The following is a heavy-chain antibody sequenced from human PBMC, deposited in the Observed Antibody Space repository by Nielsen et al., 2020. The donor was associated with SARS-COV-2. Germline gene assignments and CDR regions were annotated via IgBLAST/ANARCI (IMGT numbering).Heavy chain of an antibody. D-gene: IGHD6-25*01. CDR3: ARDQDGGAATSNWYFDL. CDR2: ITMSGAYM. J-gene: IGHJ2*01. CDR1: GFRFTSYS. V-gene: IGHV3-21*01. Sequence: GESLKISCAASGFRFTSYSMNWVRQAPGKGLEWVASITMSGAYMYYADSVRGRFTVSRDNAENSLYLQMNSLRDEGTAVYYCARDQDGGAATSNWYFDLWGRGTLVIVSS.